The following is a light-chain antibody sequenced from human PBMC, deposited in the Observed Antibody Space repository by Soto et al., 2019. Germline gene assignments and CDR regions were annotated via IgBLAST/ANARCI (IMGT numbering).Light chain of an antibody. J-gene: IGLJ1*01. CDR3: SSYRSASTYV. CDR2: GVT. Sequence: QSALTQPASVSGSPGQSITISCTGTRSDVGSYNYVSWYQQHPGQAPKLMIYGVTNRASGVPDRFSASKSGNTASLTISGLQAGDEADYYCSSYRSASTYVFGTGTKVTVL. V-gene: IGLV2-14*01. CDR1: RSDVGSYNY.